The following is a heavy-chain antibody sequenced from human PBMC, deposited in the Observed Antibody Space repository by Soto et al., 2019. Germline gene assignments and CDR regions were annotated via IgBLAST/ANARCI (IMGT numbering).Heavy chain of an antibody. CDR3: ARDLKLWIHGTKYYYYGMDV. D-gene: IGHD5-18*01. V-gene: IGHV3-33*01. Sequence: QVQLVESGGGVVQPGRSLRLSCAASGFTFSSYGMHWVRQAPGKGLEWVAVIWYDGSNKYYADSVKGRFTISRDNSKNSLYLQMNSLSAADTAVYYCARDLKLWIHGTKYYYYGMDVWGQGTTVTVSS. CDR1: GFTFSSYG. J-gene: IGHJ6*02. CDR2: IWYDGSNK.